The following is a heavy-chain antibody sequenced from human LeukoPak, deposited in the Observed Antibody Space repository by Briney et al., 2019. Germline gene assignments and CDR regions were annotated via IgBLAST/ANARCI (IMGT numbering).Heavy chain of an antibody. J-gene: IGHJ4*02. CDR3: ARSPSGSGSYYIYFDY. Sequence: SGPALVKLTQTLTLTCTFSGFSLSTSGMRVSWIRQPPGKALEWLARIDWDDDKFYSTSLKTRLTISKDTSKNQVVLTMTNMDPVDTATYYCARSPSGSGSYYIYFDYWGQGTLVTVSS. CDR1: GFSLSTSGMR. V-gene: IGHV2-70*04. CDR2: IDWDDDK. D-gene: IGHD1-26*01.